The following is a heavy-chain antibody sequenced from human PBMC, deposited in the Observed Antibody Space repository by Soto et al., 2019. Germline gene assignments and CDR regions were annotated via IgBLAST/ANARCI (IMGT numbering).Heavy chain of an antibody. J-gene: IGHJ6*02. CDR1: GFSLSTGGVG. CDR3: AHSPCSGDCLRSYSAHYYFGMDV. CDR2: IYWDDDK. V-gene: IGHV2-5*02. Sequence: QITLKESGPTLVKPTQTLTLTCTFSGFSLSTGGVGVGWIRQPPGKALEWLALIYWDDDKRYSPSLKSRLTVTNDTSKTQVVLTMTHMDPVDTATYYFAHSPCSGDCLRSYSAHYYFGMDVWGQGTTVTVSS. D-gene: IGHD2-21*02.